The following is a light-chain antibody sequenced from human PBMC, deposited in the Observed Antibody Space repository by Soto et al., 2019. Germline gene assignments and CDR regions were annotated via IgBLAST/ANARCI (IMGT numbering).Light chain of an antibody. Sequence: EIVMTQSPATLSVSSGERVTLSCRASQSVGTKLVWYQHRPGQPPRLLISGASARATGIPVRFSGSGSGTEFTLSIASLQSEDFAVYYCQQSNYWPPTFGQGTKVEIK. V-gene: IGKV3-15*01. J-gene: IGKJ1*01. CDR3: QQSNYWPPT. CDR1: QSVGTK. CDR2: GAS.